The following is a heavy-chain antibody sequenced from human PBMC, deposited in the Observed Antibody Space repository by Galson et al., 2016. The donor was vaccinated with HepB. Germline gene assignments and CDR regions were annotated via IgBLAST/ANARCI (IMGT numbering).Heavy chain of an antibody. CDR3: ARGTPDYRPYYFDS. CDR2: IRGKAYGGTT. CDR1: GFIFADYA. Sequence: SLRLSCAGSGFIFADYAISWFRRAPGKGLEWVAFIRGKAYGGTTEYAASVKGRFTIQRDDSKGFAYLQMSSLKTEDAAVYSCARGTPDYRPYYFDSWGQGTLVTVSS. J-gene: IGHJ4*02. D-gene: IGHD4-11*01. V-gene: IGHV3-49*03.